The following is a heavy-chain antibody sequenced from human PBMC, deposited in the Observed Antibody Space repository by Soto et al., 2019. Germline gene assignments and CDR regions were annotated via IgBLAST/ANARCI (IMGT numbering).Heavy chain of an antibody. J-gene: IGHJ6*02. CDR1: GGSLRGYY. Sequence: PSETLSLTCAVYGGSLRGYYWTWIRQPPGKGLEWIGEINHSGSTNYNPSLKSRVTIALDTSKNQISLKLSSVTAADTAVYFCARGPSEFIVVGHYYGMDVWGQGTTVTVSS. CDR3: ARGPSEFIVVGHYYGMDV. CDR2: INHSGST. D-gene: IGHD2-21*01. V-gene: IGHV4-34*01.